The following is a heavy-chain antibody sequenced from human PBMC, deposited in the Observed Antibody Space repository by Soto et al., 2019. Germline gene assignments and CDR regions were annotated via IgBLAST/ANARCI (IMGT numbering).Heavy chain of an antibody. D-gene: IGHD1-7*01. J-gene: IGHJ6*03. CDR3: AGTTSHQWYYMDV. CDR1: GDSVSSNSAA. Sequence: SQTLSLPCAISGDSVSSNSAAWNWIRLSPSRGLEWLARTYYRSRWYNDYAVSVRSRITVNPDTSKNQFSLQLTSVTPEDTAVYYCAGTTSHQWYYMDVWGKGTTVTAP. CDR2: TYYRSRWYN. V-gene: IGHV6-1*01.